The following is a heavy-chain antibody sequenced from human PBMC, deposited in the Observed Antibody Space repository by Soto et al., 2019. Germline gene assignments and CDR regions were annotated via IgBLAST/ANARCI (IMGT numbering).Heavy chain of an antibody. CDR1: GFTFSTSA. D-gene: IGHD3-16*02. Sequence: GGSLRLSCAASGFTFSTSAMHWVRQAPGKGLEWVAVISYDGSNKDYADSVKGRITISRDNSKNTMYLQMSSLRAEDTAVYWCARGQGSYPFNHYFDYWGQGTLGTVSS. J-gene: IGHJ4*02. V-gene: IGHV3-30-3*01. CDR3: ARGQGSYPFNHYFDY. CDR2: ISYDGSNK.